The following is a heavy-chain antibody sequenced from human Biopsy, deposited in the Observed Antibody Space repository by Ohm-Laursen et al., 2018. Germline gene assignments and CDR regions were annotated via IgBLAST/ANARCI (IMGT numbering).Heavy chain of an antibody. D-gene: IGHD1-1*01. CDR2: ISVSGGST. CDR1: GSTFSSYF. CDR3: ANRHTTYWYFDL. J-gene: IGHJ2*01. V-gene: IGHV3-23*01. Sequence: GSLRLSCTASGSTFSSYFMSWVCQAPGKGLEWVSDISVSGGSTHYADSVKGRFTISRDNSKNTLYLQMNSLRAEDTAVYYCANRHTTYWYFDLWGRGTRVPVSS.